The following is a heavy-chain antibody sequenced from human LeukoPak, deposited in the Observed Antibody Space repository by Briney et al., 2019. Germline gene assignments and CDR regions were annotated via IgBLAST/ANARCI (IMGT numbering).Heavy chain of an antibody. CDR1: GFTFSSYG. CDR3: AKTVYDYVWGSYLDY. D-gene: IGHD3-16*02. J-gene: IGHJ4*02. V-gene: IGHV3-30*02. Sequence: PGGSLRLSCAASGFTFSSYGMHWVRQAPGKGLEWVAFIRYDGSNKYYADSVKGRFTISRDNSKNTLYLQMNSLRAEDTAVYYCAKTVYDYVWGSYLDYWGQGTLVTVSS. CDR2: IRYDGSNK.